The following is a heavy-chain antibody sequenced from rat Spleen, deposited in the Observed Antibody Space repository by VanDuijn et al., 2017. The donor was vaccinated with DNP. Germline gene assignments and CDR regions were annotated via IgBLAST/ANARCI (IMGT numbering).Heavy chain of an antibody. CDR1: GFTFSDYA. CDR2: ISYEGSNT. J-gene: IGHJ4*01. Sequence: EVHLVESGGGLVQPGRSLKLSCAASGFTFSDYAMAWVRQAPKKGLGWVASISYEGSNTYYGDSVKGRFTISRDNAQSTLYLQMDSLRSEDTATYYCARHRTIMPYYYAMDAWGQGASVTVSS. D-gene: IGHD1-12*01. V-gene: IGHV5-7*01. CDR3: ARHRTIMPYYYAMDA.